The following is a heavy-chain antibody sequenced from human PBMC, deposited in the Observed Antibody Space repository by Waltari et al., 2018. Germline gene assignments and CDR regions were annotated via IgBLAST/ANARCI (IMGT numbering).Heavy chain of an antibody. CDR2: IHDSGDT. V-gene: IGHV4-59*01. Sequence: QVQLLESGPGLVKPSETQSLSCTVSGASLTTYSWSWIRRPPGKGLEYIGYIHDSGDTNYSPSLRSRVAMSLDTSKNQFSLKISSVTAADSAVYYCARVHGSESPLAWGTDVWGQGTAVTVSS. D-gene: IGHD2-21*01. J-gene: IGHJ6*02. CDR3: ARVHGSESPLAWGTDV. CDR1: GASLTTYS.